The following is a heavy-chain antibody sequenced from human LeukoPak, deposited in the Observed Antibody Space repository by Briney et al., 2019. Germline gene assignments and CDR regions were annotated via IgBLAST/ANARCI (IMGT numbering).Heavy chain of an antibody. V-gene: IGHV4-59*01. CDR1: GGSISSYY. Sequence: SETLSLTCTVSGGSISSYYWSWIRQPPGKGLEWIGYIYYSGSTNYNPSLKSRVTISVDTSKNQFSLKLSSVTAADTAVYYCAREDFRSSWGRGTFDYWGQGTLVTVSS. CDR2: IYYSGST. D-gene: IGHD3-16*01. J-gene: IGHJ4*02. CDR3: AREDFRSSWGRGTFDY.